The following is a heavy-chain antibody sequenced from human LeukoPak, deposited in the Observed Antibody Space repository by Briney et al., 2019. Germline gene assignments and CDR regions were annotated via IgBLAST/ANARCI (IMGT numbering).Heavy chain of an antibody. Sequence: PGGSLRLSCAVSGFSVNRKYMSWVRQAPGKGLEWISLLHYDGTTYYADSVKGRFTISRDNSKHTLYLQMNSLRVEDTAVYYCAKGRTLVGGSTRSYDYWGQGTLVTVSS. CDR3: AKGRTLVGGSTRSYDY. V-gene: IGHV3-53*01. D-gene: IGHD1-26*01. J-gene: IGHJ4*02. CDR1: GFSVNRKY. CDR2: LHYDGTT.